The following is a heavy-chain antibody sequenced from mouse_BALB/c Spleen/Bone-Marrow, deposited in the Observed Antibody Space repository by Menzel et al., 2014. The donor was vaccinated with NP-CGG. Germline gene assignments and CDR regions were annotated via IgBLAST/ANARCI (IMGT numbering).Heavy chain of an antibody. CDR3: ARDLDGTGVFDY. CDR2: ISNLAYSI. Sequence: EVMLVESGGGLVQTGGSRKLSCAASGFTFSDYGMAWVRQAPGKGPEWVAFISNLAYSISYADTVTGRFTIPRENVKNTLYLEMSSLRSEDTAMYYCARDLDGTGVFDYWGQGTTLTVSS. V-gene: IGHV5-15*02. CDR1: GFTFSDYG. J-gene: IGHJ2*01. D-gene: IGHD4-1*01.